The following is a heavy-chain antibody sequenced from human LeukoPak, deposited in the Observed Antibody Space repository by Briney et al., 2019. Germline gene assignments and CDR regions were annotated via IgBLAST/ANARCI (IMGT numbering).Heavy chain of an antibody. D-gene: IGHD5-18*01. CDR2: IYYSGST. CDR1: GESISGFY. CDR3: ARTTEGGYTYNYFYYYYMDV. Sequence: SETLSLTCTVSGESISGFYWTWIRQPPGKGLEWIGYIYYSGSTNYNPSLKSRISISVDTSKNQFSLKLSSVTAADTAVYYCARTTEGGYTYNYFYYYYMDVWGKGTTVTISS. V-gene: IGHV4-59*01. J-gene: IGHJ6*03.